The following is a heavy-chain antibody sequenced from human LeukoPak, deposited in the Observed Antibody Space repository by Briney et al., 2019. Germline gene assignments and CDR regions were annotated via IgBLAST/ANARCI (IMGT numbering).Heavy chain of an antibody. CDR1: GGSISSGGYY. V-gene: IGHV4-30-2*01. Sequence: SETLSLTCTVSGGSISSGGYYWSWIRQPPGKGLEWIGYIYHSGSTYYNPSLKSRVTISVDRSKNQFSLKLSCVTAADTAVYYCARDRGAIFGVVIPLGAFDIWGQGTMVTVSS. J-gene: IGHJ3*02. CDR2: IYHSGST. D-gene: IGHD3-3*01. CDR3: ARDRGAIFGVVIPLGAFDI.